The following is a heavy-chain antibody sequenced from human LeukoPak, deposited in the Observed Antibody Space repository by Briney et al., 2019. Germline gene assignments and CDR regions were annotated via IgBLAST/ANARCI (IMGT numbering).Heavy chain of an antibody. CDR2: ISSSSSYI. J-gene: IGHJ6*02. D-gene: IGHD6-19*01. CDR3: ASSPRRQWLVGYYYYYGMDV. CDR1: GFTFSSYS. V-gene: IGHV3-21*01. Sequence: GGSLRLSCAASGFTFSSYSMNWVRQAPGKGLEWVSSISSSSSYIYYADSVKGRFTISRDNAKNSLYLQMNSLRAEDTAVYYCASSPRRQWLVGYYYYYGMDVWGQGTTVTVSS.